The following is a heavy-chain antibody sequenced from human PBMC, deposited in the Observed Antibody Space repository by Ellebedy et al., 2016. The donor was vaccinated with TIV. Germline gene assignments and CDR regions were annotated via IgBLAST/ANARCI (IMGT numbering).Heavy chain of an antibody. J-gene: IGHJ4*02. V-gene: IGHV4-59*08. Sequence: MPSETLSLTCTVSGGSISSYYWSWIRQPPGKGLEWIGYIYHSGSTNSNPSLKNRVTISVDTSKNQFYLKLNSVTAADPAVYYCARHVKGGILTGYPLFDYWGQGTLVTVSS. CDR3: ARHVKGGILTGYPLFDY. CDR1: GGSISSYY. D-gene: IGHD3-9*01. CDR2: IYHSGST.